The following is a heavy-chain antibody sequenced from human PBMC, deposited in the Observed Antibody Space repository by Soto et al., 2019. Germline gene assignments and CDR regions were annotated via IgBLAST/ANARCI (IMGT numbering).Heavy chain of an antibody. CDR3: AREKAVAGLDY. J-gene: IGHJ4*02. Sequence: QVQLVQSGAEVKKPGASVKVSCKASGYTFTSYDINWVRQATGQGLEWMGWMNPNSGNTGYAQKFQGTVTMTRNTSTRTAYMELSSLRSEHTAVYYRAREKAVAGLDYWGQGTLVTVSS. CDR2: MNPNSGNT. D-gene: IGHD6-19*01. CDR1: GYTFTSYD. V-gene: IGHV1-8*01.